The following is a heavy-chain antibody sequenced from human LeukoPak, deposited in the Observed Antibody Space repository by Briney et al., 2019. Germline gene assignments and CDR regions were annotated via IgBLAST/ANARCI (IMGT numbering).Heavy chain of an antibody. CDR2: VYYSGST. V-gene: IGHV4-39*01. Sequence: PSETLSLTCTVSGGSISSSNYYWVWIRQPPGKGLEWIGSVYYSGSTYYNPSLKSRVTISVDTSKNQFSLKLTSVTAADTAVYYCARRSSGGGLFDYWGQGTLVTVSS. J-gene: IGHJ4*02. CDR3: ARRSSGGGLFDY. D-gene: IGHD3-22*01. CDR1: GGSISSSNYY.